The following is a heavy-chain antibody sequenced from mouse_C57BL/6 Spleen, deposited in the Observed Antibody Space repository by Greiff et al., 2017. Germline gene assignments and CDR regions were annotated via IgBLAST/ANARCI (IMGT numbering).Heavy chain of an antibody. J-gene: IGHJ2*01. CDR2: INPNNGGT. CDR1: GYTFTDYY. V-gene: IGHV1-26*01. Sequence: EVQLQQSGPELVKPGASVKISCKASGYTFTDYYMNWVKQSHGKSLEWIGDINPNNGGTSYNQKFKGKATLTVDKSSSTAYMELRSLTSEDSAVYYCGIYDGYYYFDYWGQGTTRTVSS. D-gene: IGHD2-3*01. CDR3: GIYDGYYYFDY.